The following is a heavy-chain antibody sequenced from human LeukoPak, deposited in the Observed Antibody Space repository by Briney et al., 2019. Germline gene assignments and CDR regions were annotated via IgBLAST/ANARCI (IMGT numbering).Heavy chain of an antibody. CDR3: ARGSRFGVVERDAFDI. V-gene: IGHV3-21*01. D-gene: IGHD3-3*01. J-gene: IGHJ3*02. CDR1: GFTFSDYT. CDR2: ISSSSASI. Sequence: GGSLRLSCAASGFTFSDYTINWVRQAPGKGLEWVSSISSSSASISYADSVKGRFTISRDNAKNSLYLQMNSLRAEDTAVYYCARGSRFGVVERDAFDIWGQGTMVTVSS.